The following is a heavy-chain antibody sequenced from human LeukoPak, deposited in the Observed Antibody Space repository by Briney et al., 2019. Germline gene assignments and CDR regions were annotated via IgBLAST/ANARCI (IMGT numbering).Heavy chain of an antibody. CDR2: IWFDGSNE. D-gene: IGHD3-10*01. Sequence: PGGSLRLPCAASGFTFSSYGMHWVRQAPGKGLEWVAGIWFDGSNEYYADSVKGRFTIFRDNSKKMSYVQMNSLRAEDTAVYYCARDPAGVRGNFDSWGQGTLVTVSS. J-gene: IGHJ4*02. CDR1: GFTFSSYG. V-gene: IGHV3-33*01. CDR3: ARDPAGVRGNFDS.